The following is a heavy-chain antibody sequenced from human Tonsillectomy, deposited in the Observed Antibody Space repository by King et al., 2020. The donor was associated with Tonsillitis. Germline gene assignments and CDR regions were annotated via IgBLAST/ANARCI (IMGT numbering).Heavy chain of an antibody. CDR1: GFTFSDYY. CDR2: MSSSGTTI. V-gene: IGHV3-11*01. Sequence: VQLVESGGGLVKPGGSLRLSCAASGFTFSDYYMSWFRQAPGKGLEWVSYMSSSGTTIYYADSVKGRFTISRDNAKNSLFLQMNSLRVEDTAVYYCARAAPIEGFYYYFGMDVWGQGTTVTVSS. CDR3: ARAAPIEGFYYYFGMDV. J-gene: IGHJ6*02.